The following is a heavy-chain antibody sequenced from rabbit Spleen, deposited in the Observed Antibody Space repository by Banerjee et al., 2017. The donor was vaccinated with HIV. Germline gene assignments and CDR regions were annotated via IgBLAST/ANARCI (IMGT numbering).Heavy chain of an antibody. V-gene: IGHV1S43*01. CDR2: IYPAKGST. D-gene: IGHD4-1*01. CDR3: ARAIVPWLGLTRLDL. J-gene: IGHJ3*01. Sequence: QEQLVESGGGLVKPGASLTLICTASGFSFSSGYDMSWVRQAPGKGLEWIGIIYPAKGSTDYASWVNGRFTISSDNAQSTVDLKMTSLTAADTATYFCARAIVPWLGLTRLDLWGQGTLVTVS. CDR1: GFSFSSGYD.